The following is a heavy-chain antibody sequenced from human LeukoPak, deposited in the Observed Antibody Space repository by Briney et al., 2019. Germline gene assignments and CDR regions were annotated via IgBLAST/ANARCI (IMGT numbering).Heavy chain of an antibody. CDR1: GFTFSSYS. V-gene: IGHV3-48*01. J-gene: IGHJ4*02. D-gene: IGHD3-3*01. Sequence: GGSLRLSCAASGFTFSSYSMNWVRQAPGKGLEWVLYISSSSSTIYYADSVKGRFTISRDNAKNSLYLQMNSLRAEDTAVYYCARDKKKVFGVVNPYFDYWGQGTLVTVSS. CDR3: ARDKKKVFGVVNPYFDY. CDR2: ISSSSSTI.